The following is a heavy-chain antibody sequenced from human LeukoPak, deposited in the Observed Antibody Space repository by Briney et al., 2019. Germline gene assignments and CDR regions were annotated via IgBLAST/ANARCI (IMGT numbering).Heavy chain of an antibody. CDR3: ARVVRGVFYFDY. CDR2: IYYSGST. D-gene: IGHD2-8*02. V-gene: IGHV4-39*07. Sequence: SETLSLTCTVSGGSISSSSYYWGWIRQPPGKGLEWIGSIYYSGSTYYNPSLKSRATISVDTSKNQFSLKLSSVTAADTAVYYCARVVRGVFYFDYWGQGTLVTVSS. J-gene: IGHJ4*02. CDR1: GGSISSSSYY.